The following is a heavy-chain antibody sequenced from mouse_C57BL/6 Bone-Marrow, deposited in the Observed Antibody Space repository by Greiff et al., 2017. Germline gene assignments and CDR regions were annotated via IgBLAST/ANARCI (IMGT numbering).Heavy chain of an antibody. V-gene: IGHV1-64*01. D-gene: IGHD2-3*01. CDR3: AREGYDYLDY. Sequence: QVQLKQPGAELVKPGASVKLSCKASGYTFTSYWMHWVKQRPGQGLEWIGMIHPNSGSTNYNAKFKSKATLTVDKSSSTAYMQLSSLTSEDSAVYYCAREGYDYLDYWGQGTTLTVSS. CDR1: GYTFTSYW. J-gene: IGHJ2*01. CDR2: IHPNSGST.